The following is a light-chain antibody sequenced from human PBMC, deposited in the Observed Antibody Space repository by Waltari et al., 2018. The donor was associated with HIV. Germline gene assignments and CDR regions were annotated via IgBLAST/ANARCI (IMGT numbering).Light chain of an antibody. Sequence: QSVLTQPPSVSAAPGQKVTISCSGISSNIGNNYVSWYQHLPGTAPKLLIYDKNKRPSGIPDRFSGSKSGTSATLGITGLQTGDEADYYCGTWDSSLRVNWVFGGGTKLTVL. CDR2: DKN. V-gene: IGLV1-51*01. CDR1: SSNIGNNY. J-gene: IGLJ3*02. CDR3: GTWDSSLRVNWV.